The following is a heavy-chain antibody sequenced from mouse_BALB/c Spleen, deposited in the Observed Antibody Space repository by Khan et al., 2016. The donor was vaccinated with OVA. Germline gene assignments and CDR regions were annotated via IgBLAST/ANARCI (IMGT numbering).Heavy chain of an antibody. J-gene: IGHJ4*01. CDR3: ARYRCGYAMDY. CDR2: IWSGGYT. Sequence: QVQLKESGPGLVAPSQSLSITCTVSGFSLTNYGVHWVRQPPGKGLEWLVVIWSGGYTTYNLALKSRLGISKDNPKSQVFLKMNSLPTDDTAIYYCARYRCGYAMDYWGQGTSVTVSS. V-gene: IGHV2-6*02. CDR1: GFSLTNYG.